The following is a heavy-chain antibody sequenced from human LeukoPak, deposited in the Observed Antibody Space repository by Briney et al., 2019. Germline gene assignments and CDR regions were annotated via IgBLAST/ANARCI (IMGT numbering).Heavy chain of an antibody. CDR3: ARGRGYSQSNWVDP. V-gene: IGHV3-66*01. CDR1: GFTISSNY. J-gene: IGHJ5*02. CDR2: IYSRGST. Sequence: GGSLRLSCAASGFTISSNYMSWVRQAPGKGLEWVSVIYSRGSTYYADSVKGRFTISRDNSKNTLYLQMNSLRAEDTAVYYCARGRGYSQSNWVDPWGQGTMVTVSA. D-gene: IGHD5-18*01.